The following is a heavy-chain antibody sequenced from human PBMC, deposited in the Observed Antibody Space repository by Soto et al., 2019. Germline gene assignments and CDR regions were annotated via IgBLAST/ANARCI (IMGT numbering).Heavy chain of an antibody. Sequence: SETLSLTCTVSGGSISSYYWSWIRQPPGKGLEWIGYIYYSGSTNYNPSLKSRVTISVDSSKNQFSLKLSSVTAADTAVYYCARFEGIAAAAGHGYHYGMDXWGQGTTVTVSS. V-gene: IGHV4-59*08. CDR2: IYYSGST. D-gene: IGHD6-13*01. CDR3: ARFEGIAAAAGHGYHYGMDX. CDR1: GGSISSYY. J-gene: IGHJ6*02.